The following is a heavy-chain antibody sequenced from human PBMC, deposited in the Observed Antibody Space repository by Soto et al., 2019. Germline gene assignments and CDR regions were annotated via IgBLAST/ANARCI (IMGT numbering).Heavy chain of an antibody. CDR2: IIPIFGTA. CDR1: GGTFSSYA. D-gene: IGHD6-13*01. CDR3: ARGPYSSSWDYYYYYGTDV. V-gene: IGHV1-69*13. Sequence: SVKVSCKVSGGTFSSYAISWVRQAPGQGLEWMGGIIPIFGTANYAQKFQGRVTIAADESTSTAYMELSSLRSEDTAVYYCARGPYSSSWDYYYYYGTDVWGQGPTGTISS. J-gene: IGHJ6*02.